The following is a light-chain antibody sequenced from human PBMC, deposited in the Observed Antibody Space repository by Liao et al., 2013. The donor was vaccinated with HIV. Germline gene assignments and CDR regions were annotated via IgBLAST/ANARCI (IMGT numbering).Light chain of an antibody. CDR1: NIGSES. V-gene: IGLV3-21*04. CDR2: YDS. CDR3: QVSYSSSDNWV. Sequence: SYELTQPPSVSVAPGKTARITCGGNNIGSESVHWYQQKPGQAPVLVISYDSDRPSGIPERFSGSNSGNTATLTILRVEAGDEADYYCQVSYSSSDNWVFGGGTKLTVL. J-gene: IGLJ3*02.